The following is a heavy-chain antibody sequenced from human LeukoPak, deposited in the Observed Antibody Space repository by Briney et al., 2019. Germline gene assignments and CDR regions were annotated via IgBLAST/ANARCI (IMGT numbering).Heavy chain of an antibody. V-gene: IGHV3-74*01. Sequence: GGSLRLSCAASGFSFSSYWMHWVRQAPGKGLVWVSRIKSDGSNTIHADSVKGRFTISRDNAKHTVSLQMNSLRAEDAAVYFCTRSDWFDPWGQGTLVTVSS. J-gene: IGHJ5*02. CDR2: IKSDGSNT. CDR1: GFSFSSYW. CDR3: TRSDWFDP.